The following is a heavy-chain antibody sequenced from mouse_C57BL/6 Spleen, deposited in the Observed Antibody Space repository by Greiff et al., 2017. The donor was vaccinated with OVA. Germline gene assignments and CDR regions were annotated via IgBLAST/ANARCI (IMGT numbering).Heavy chain of an antibody. CDR1: GYTFTSYW. J-gene: IGHJ4*01. CDR3: ARSINYYGSLDY. D-gene: IGHD1-1*01. V-gene: IGHV1-55*01. Sequence: QVQLKQPGAELVKPGASVKMSCKASGYTFTSYWITWVKQRPGQGLEWIGDIYPGSGSTNYNEKFKSKATLTVDTSSSTAYMQLSSLTSEDSAVYYCARSINYYGSLDYWGQGTSVTVSS. CDR2: IYPGSGST.